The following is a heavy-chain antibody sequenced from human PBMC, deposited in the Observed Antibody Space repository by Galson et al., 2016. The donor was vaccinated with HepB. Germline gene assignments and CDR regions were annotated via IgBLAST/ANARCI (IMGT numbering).Heavy chain of an antibody. CDR3: ATLYYSYNSDEGRSDAFNI. Sequence: SVKVSCKASGYTFTAYFIHWVRQAPGQGLEWMGWINPKSGDTNSVQKFQGRVTLTRDTSVSTAYMELSRLRSDDTAVYFCATLYYSYNSDEGRSDAFNICGQGTMVTVSS. CDR1: GYTFTAYF. V-gene: IGHV1-2*02. J-gene: IGHJ3*02. D-gene: IGHD3-22*01. CDR2: INPKSGDT.